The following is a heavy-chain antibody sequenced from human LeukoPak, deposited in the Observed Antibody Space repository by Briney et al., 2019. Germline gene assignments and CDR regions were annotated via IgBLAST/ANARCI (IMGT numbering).Heavy chain of an antibody. CDR3: ATKPFKLLWWGFDP. Sequence: ASVKVSCKVSGYTLTELSMHWVRQAPGKGLEWMGGFDPEDGETIYAQKFQGRVTMTEDTSTDTAYMELSSLRSEDTAVYYCATKPFKLLWWGFDPWGQGTLVTVSS. CDR1: GYTLTELS. CDR2: FDPEDGET. V-gene: IGHV1-24*01. D-gene: IGHD3-10*01. J-gene: IGHJ5*02.